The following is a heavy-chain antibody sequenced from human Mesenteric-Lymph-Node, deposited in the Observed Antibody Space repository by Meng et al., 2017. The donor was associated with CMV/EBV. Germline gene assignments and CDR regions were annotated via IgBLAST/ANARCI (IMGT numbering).Heavy chain of an antibody. Sequence: ASAKVSCKTSGYTFTGYYMHWVRQAPGRGLEWMGWINPNSGGTNYAQKFQGRVTMTGDTSISTVYMELSRLRSDDTAVYYCTRDLHMAVPVSGYWGQGTLVTVSS. V-gene: IGHV1-2*02. D-gene: IGHD3-3*01. CDR1: GYTFTGYY. CDR3: TRDLHMAVPVSGY. CDR2: INPNSGGT. J-gene: IGHJ4*02.